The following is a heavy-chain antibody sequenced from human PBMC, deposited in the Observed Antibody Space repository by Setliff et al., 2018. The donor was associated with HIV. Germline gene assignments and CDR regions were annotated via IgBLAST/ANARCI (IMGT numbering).Heavy chain of an antibody. CDR2: IYYSGST. D-gene: IGHD5-18*01. CDR1: GGSISSYY. J-gene: IGHJ4*01. Sequence: SETLSLTCTVSGGSISSYYWSWIRQPPGKGLEWIGYIYYSGSTNYNPSLKSRVTISVDTSKNQFSLKLSSVTAADTAVYYCARTRGYSYGTLAGFDYWGRGSLVTVSS. V-gene: IGHV4-59*01. CDR3: ARTRGYSYGTLAGFDY.